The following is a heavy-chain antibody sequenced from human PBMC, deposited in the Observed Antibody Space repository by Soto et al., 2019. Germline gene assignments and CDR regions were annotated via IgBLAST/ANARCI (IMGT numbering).Heavy chain of an antibody. CDR3: ARGVYDFWSGHPKGLDY. Sequence: PWWSLRLSCSASVFTFSGSPMHWGRQASGKGLEWVGRIRSRANSYATAYAVSVKGKFTISRDDSRNTAYLLMNSLKTEDTAVYYCARGVYDFWSGHPKGLDYWGQGTVVTVSS. CDR1: VFTFSGSP. CDR2: IRSRANSYAT. V-gene: IGHV3-73*01. J-gene: IGHJ4*02. D-gene: IGHD3-3*01.